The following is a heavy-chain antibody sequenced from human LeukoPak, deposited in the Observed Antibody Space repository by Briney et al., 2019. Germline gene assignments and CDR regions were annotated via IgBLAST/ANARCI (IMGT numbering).Heavy chain of an antibody. CDR2: INAGNGNT. D-gene: IGHD6-19*01. CDR3: AREGSGSGWSQHAFDI. CDR1: GYTFTSYA. Sequence: GASVKVSCKASGYTFTSYAMHWVRQAPGQRLEWMGWINAGNGNTKYSQKFQGRVTITRDTSASTAYMELSSLRSEDTAVYYCAREGSGSGWSQHAFDIWGQGTMVTVSS. V-gene: IGHV1-3*01. J-gene: IGHJ3*02.